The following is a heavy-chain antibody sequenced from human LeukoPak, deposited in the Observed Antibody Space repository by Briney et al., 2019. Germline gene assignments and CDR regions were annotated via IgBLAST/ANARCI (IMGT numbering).Heavy chain of an antibody. CDR2: ISWNSGSI. D-gene: IGHD6-19*01. V-gene: IGHV3-9*01. Sequence: GGSLRLSCAASGFTFDDYAMHWVRQAPGKGLEWVSGISWNSGSIGYADSVKGRFTVSRDNAKNSLYLQMNSLRAEDTALYYCAKDMRRRIAVATVDYWGQGTLVTVSS. J-gene: IGHJ4*02. CDR3: AKDMRRRIAVATVDY. CDR1: GFTFDDYA.